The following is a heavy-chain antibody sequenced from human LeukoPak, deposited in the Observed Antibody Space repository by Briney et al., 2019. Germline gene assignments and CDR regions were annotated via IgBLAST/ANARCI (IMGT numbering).Heavy chain of an antibody. CDR1: GGSISGSSYY. CDR3: ARLISGSYSQIDS. V-gene: IGHV4-61*05. Sequence: PSETLSLTCTVSGGSISGSSYYWGWIRQPPGKGLEWIGYIYYSGSTNYNPSLKSRVTISVDTSKNQFSLKVSSVTAADTAVYYCARLISGSYSQIDSWGQGTLVTVSS. D-gene: IGHD1-26*01. J-gene: IGHJ4*02. CDR2: IYYSGST.